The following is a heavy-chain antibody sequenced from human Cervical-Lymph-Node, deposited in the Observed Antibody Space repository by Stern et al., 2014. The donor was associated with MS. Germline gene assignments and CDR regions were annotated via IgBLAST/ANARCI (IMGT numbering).Heavy chain of an antibody. CDR3: VAYSSGDNINY. V-gene: IGHV3-33*01. D-gene: IGHD6-19*01. CDR1: GLTFSSHG. Sequence: MQLVESGGGVVQPGRSLRLSCVASGLTFSSHGMHWVRQAPGKGLEWVAVIWYDVSNEKYVDSVKGRFTIARDNSKDTLYLQMNSLRAEDTAVYYCVAYSSGDNINYWGQGTLVTVSS. CDR2: IWYDVSNE. J-gene: IGHJ4*02.